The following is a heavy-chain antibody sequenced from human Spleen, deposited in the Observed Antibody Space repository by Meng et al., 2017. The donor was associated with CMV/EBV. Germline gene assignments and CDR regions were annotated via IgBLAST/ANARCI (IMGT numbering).Heavy chain of an antibody. Sequence: ESLKISCAASGFSVTSNYMNWVRQAPGKGLQSVAVIYSGGITYYADSVKGRFTISRDNSKNTLYLLMNSLRAEDTAVYYCARVPWESGSGSYLGFDIWGQGTMVTVSS. J-gene: IGHJ3*02. D-gene: IGHD3-10*01. CDR1: GFSVTSNY. V-gene: IGHV3-53*01. CDR2: IYSGGIT. CDR3: ARVPWESGSGSYLGFDI.